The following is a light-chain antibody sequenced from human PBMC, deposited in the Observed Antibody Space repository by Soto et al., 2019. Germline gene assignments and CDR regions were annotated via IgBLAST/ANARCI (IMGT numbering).Light chain of an antibody. CDR1: SSDVGSYNL. Sequence: QSALTQPASVSGSPGQSITISCTGTSSDVGSYNLVSWYQHHPGKAPKLMIYEGSKRPSGVSNRFAGSKSGNTASLTISGLQAEDEADYYCCSYAGDNTLLFGGGTKLTVL. J-gene: IGLJ2*01. V-gene: IGLV2-23*01. CDR2: EGS. CDR3: CSYAGDNTLL.